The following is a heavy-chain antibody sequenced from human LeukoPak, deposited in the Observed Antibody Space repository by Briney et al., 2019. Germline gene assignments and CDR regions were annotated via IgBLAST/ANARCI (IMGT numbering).Heavy chain of an antibody. CDR2: VSGSGGST. V-gene: IGHV3-23*01. Sequence: GESLRLSCAASGFTFSSYAMSWVRQAPGKGLEWVSTVSGSGGSTYYADSVKGRLTISRDNSKNTLYLQMNSLRAEDTAVYYCAKEGGGRFYYFDYWGQVTLVTAAS. CDR1: GFTFSSYA. CDR3: AKEGGGRFYYFDY. D-gene: IGHD1-26*01. J-gene: IGHJ4*02.